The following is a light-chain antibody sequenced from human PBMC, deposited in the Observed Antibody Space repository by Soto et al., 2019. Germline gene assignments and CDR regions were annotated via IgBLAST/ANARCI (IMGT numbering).Light chain of an antibody. CDR3: QQYNDWPRT. Sequence: EIVMTQSPTTLSVSPGERATLSCRASQSLSRNLAWYQQKPGQAPRLFIYGASARATGVPARFSGSGSGTEFTLTISSLQSEDFAVYYCQQYNDWPRTFGQGTKLEIK. J-gene: IGKJ2*01. CDR2: GAS. V-gene: IGKV3-15*01. CDR1: QSLSRN.